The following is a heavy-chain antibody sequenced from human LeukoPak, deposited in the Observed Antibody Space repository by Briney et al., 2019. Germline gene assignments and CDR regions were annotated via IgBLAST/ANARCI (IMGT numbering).Heavy chain of an antibody. J-gene: IGHJ5*02. V-gene: IGHV5-51*01. CDR3: ARQSITIFGVPRGWFDP. CDR1: GYSFTSYW. D-gene: IGHD3-3*01. Sequence: GESLKISCKGSGYSFTSYWIGWVRQMPGKGLEWMGIIYPGDSNTKYSPSFQGLVTISADKSISTAYLQWSSLKASDTAMYYCARQSITIFGVPRGWFDPWGQGTLVTVSS. CDR2: IYPGDSNT.